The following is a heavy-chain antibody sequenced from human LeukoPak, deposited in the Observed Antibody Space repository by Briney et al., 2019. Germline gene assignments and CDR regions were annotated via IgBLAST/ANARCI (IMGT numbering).Heavy chain of an antibody. Sequence: GRSLRLSCAASGFTFSSYGMHWVRQAPGKGLEWVAFIRYDGSNKYYADSVKGRFTISRDNSKNTLYLQMNSLRAEDTAVYHCAKDQRFWSGYYIGYWGQGTLVTVSS. V-gene: IGHV3-30*02. CDR2: IRYDGSNK. D-gene: IGHD3-3*01. CDR3: AKDQRFWSGYYIGY. CDR1: GFTFSSYG. J-gene: IGHJ4*02.